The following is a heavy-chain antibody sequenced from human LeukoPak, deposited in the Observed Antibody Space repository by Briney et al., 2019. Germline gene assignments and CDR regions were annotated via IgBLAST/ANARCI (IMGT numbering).Heavy chain of an antibody. CDR1: GGTFSSYA. D-gene: IGHD3-22*01. Sequence: SVTVSCKASGGTFSSYAISWVRQAPGQGLEWMGGIIPIFGTANYAQKFQGRVTITADESTSTAYMELSSLRSEDTAVYYCARGIIYYDSGGPSDYWGQGTLVTVSS. CDR3: ARGIIYYDSGGPSDY. J-gene: IGHJ4*02. CDR2: IIPIFGTA. V-gene: IGHV1-69*01.